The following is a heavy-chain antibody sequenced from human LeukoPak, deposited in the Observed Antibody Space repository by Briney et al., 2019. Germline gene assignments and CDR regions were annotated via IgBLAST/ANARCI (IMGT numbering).Heavy chain of an antibody. J-gene: IGHJ4*02. CDR2: INTDGSST. Sequence: GGSLRLSCAASGFTLSSYWMHWVRQAPGKGLVWVSRINTDGSSTSYADSVKGRFTISRDNAKNTLYLQMNSLRTEDTALYYCAKAYNWNYNYYFDYWGQGTLVTVSS. CDR3: AKAYNWNYNYYFDY. D-gene: IGHD1-7*01. V-gene: IGHV3-74*01. CDR1: GFTLSSYW.